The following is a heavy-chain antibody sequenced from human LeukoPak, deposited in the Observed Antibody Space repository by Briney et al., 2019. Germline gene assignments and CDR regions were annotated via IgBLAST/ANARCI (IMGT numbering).Heavy chain of an antibody. D-gene: IGHD3-16*01. Sequence: GGSLRLSCAASGFTFRDYYMSWIRQAPGKGLEWVPYIGTGGTPIDYADSVKGRFTISRDDAKSSLYLQMNNVRAKDTAFYYCARIYGGYWGQGALVSVSS. J-gene: IGHJ4*02. CDR2: IGTGGTPI. CDR3: ARIYGGY. CDR1: GFTFRDYY. V-gene: IGHV3-11*01.